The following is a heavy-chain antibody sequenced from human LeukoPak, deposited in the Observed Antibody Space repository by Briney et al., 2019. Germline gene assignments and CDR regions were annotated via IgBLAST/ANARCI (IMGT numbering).Heavy chain of an antibody. J-gene: IGHJ6*02. D-gene: IGHD3-16*01. CDR3: ARGGGLDV. Sequence: GGSLRLSCAASGFTFSNYAMTWVRQAPGKGLEWVASINHNGNVNYYVDSVKGRFTISRDNAKNSLYLQMSNLRAEDTAVYFCARGGGLDVWGQGATVTVSS. V-gene: IGHV3-7*03. CDR2: INHNGNVN. CDR1: GFTFSNYA.